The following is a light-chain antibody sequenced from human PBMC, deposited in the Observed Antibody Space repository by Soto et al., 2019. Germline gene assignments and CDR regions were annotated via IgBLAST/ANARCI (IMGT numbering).Light chain of an antibody. J-gene: IGKJ4*01. CDR3: QQYNNWPPLT. Sequence: DIQMTQSPSSLSASVGDRVTITCRASQSISSYLNWYQQKPGKAPKLLIYAASSLQSGVPSRFSGSGSGTDFTLTISSLQPEDFAVYYCQQYNNWPPLTFGGGNKVEIK. CDR2: AAS. CDR1: QSISSY. V-gene: IGKV1-39*01.